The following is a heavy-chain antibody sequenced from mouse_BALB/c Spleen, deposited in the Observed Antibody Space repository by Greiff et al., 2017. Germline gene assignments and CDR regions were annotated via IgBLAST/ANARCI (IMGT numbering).Heavy chain of an antibody. Sequence: EVQLQQSGAELVKPGASVKLSCTASGFNIKDTYMHWVKQRPEQGLEWIGRIDPANGNTKYDPKFQGKATITADTSSNTAYLQLSSLTSEDTAVYYCARGDYGNYVDFDYWGQGTTLTVSS. CDR1: GFNIKDTY. CDR2: IDPANGNT. CDR3: ARGDYGNYVDFDY. V-gene: IGHV14-3*02. J-gene: IGHJ2*01. D-gene: IGHD2-1*01.